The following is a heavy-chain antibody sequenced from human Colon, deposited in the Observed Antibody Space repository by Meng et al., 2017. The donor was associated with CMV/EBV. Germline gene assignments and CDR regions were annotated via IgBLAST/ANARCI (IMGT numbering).Heavy chain of an antibody. CDR3: ATVAGGDFDY. J-gene: IGHJ4*02. D-gene: IGHD1-26*01. CDR2: INPNSSGT. CDR1: GYTFTGYF. V-gene: IGHV1-2*02. Sequence: LVQPGSEFQTPGASVEVSSKASGYTFTGYFWYRARQAPGQGLEWMGTINPNSSGTNYAQKFQCRVTMTRDTSINTAYMELSRLRSDDTAVYYCATVAGGDFDYWGQGTLVTVSS.